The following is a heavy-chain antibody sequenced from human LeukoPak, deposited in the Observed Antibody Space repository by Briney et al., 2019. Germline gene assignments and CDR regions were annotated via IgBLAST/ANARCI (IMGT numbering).Heavy chain of an antibody. CDR1: GGSFSGYY. V-gene: IGHV4-34*01. CDR2: INHSGST. Sequence: PSETLSLTCAVYGGSFSGYYWSWIRQPPGKGLEWIGEINHSGSTNYNPSLKSRVTISVDTSKNQFSLKLSSVTAADTAVYYCARGVLGYCSGGSCYQWFDPWGQGTLVTVSS. J-gene: IGHJ5*02. CDR3: ARGVLGYCSGGSCYQWFDP. D-gene: IGHD2-15*01.